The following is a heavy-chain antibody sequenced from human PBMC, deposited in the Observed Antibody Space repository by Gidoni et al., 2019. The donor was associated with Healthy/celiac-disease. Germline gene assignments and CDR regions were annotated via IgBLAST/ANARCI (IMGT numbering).Heavy chain of an antibody. CDR2: ISGDGGST. Sequence: EVQLVESGGGVVQPGGSLRLSCAASGFTFADYAMHWVRQAPGKGLEWVSLISGDGGSTYYADSVKGRFTISRDNSKNSLYLQMNSLRTEDTALYYCAKDLLPGYYYDSSGYLDYWGQGTLVTVSS. CDR3: AKDLLPGYYYDSSGYLDY. V-gene: IGHV3-43*02. CDR1: GFTFADYA. D-gene: IGHD3-22*01. J-gene: IGHJ4*02.